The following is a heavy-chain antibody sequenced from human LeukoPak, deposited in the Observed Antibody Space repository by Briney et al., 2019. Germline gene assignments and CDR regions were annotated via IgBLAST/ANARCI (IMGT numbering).Heavy chain of an antibody. CDR1: GGTFSSYA. V-gene: IGHV1-69*13. J-gene: IGHJ4*02. CDR2: IIPIFGTA. D-gene: IGHD3-9*01. CDR3: ARAPAHYDIFGRYFDY. Sequence: ASVKVSCKASGGTFSSYAISWVRQAPGQGLEWMGGIIPIFGTANYAQKFQGRVTITADESTSTAYMELSSLRSEDTAVYYCARAPAHYDIFGRYFDYWGQGTLVTVSS.